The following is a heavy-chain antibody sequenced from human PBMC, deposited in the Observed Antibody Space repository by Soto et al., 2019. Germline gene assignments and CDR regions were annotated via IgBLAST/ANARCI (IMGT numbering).Heavy chain of an antibody. CDR1: GGTFSSYA. V-gene: IGHV1-69*13. J-gene: IGHJ6*02. Sequence: ASVKVSCKAFGGTFSSYAICWVRQAPGQGLEWMGGIIPMFDSTNYAQKFQGRVTITADESTSTAFMELSSLRSEDTAVYYCARRVVVTSVRDIAYYYYGLDVWGQGTTVTVSS. CDR2: IIPMFDST. CDR3: ARRVVVTSVRDIAYYYYGLDV. D-gene: IGHD2-21*02.